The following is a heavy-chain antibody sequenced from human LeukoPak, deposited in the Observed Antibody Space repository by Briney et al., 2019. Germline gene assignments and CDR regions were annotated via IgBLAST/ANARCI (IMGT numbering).Heavy chain of an antibody. J-gene: IGHJ6*02. V-gene: IGHV4-34*01. D-gene: IGHD2-2*01. Sequence: SETLSLTCAVYGGSFSGYYWSWIRQPPGKGLEWIGEINHSGSTNYNPSLKSRVTISVDTSKNQFSLKLSSVTAADTAVYYCARLNCSSTSCYYYYYGMDVWGQGTTVTVSS. CDR3: ARLNCSSTSCYYYYYGMDV. CDR1: GGSFSGYY. CDR2: INHSGST.